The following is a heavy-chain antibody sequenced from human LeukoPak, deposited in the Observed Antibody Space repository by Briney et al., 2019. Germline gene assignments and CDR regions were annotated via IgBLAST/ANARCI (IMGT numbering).Heavy chain of an antibody. CDR3: ARGLRDYYDSSGYLPHRHYYYGMDV. D-gene: IGHD3-22*01. CDR1: GGSISSYY. V-gene: IGHV4-34*01. Sequence: TSETLSLTCTVSGGSISSYYWSWIRQPPGKGLEWIGEVNHSGSTNYNPSLKSRVTISVDTSKNQFSLKLSSVTAADTAVYYCARGLRDYYDSSGYLPHRHYYYGMDVWGQGTTVTVSS. CDR2: VNHSGST. J-gene: IGHJ6*02.